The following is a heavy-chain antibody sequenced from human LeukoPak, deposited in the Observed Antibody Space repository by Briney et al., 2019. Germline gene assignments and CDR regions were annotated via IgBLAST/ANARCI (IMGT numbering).Heavy chain of an antibody. D-gene: IGHD1-26*01. CDR3: ARDLAGIVGVTAWFDP. J-gene: IGHJ5*02. CDR2: MNPNSGNT. CDR1: GYTFTSYD. V-gene: IGHV1-8*01. Sequence: ASVKVSCKASGYTFTSYDINWVRQATGQGLEWMGWMNPNSGNTGYAQKFQGRVTMTRNTSISTAYMELSSLRSEDTAVYYCARDLAGIVGVTAWFDPWGQGTLVTVSS.